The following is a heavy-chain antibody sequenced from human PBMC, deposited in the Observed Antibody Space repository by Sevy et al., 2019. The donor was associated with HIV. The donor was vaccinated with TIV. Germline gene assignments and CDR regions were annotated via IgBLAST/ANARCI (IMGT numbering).Heavy chain of an antibody. J-gene: IGHJ4*02. D-gene: IGHD3-22*01. CDR2: ISGSGSNT. CDR1: GFSFSTYA. CDR3: AKEGPGYNYDSSGYFPS. Sequence: GESLKISCAASGFSFSTYAMTWVRQAPGKGLEWVSAISGSGSNTYNAESVKGRFTISRDNSKNTLYLQMNSLRAEDTAVSYCAKEGPGYNYDSSGYFPSWGQRTLVTVSS. V-gene: IGHV3-23*01.